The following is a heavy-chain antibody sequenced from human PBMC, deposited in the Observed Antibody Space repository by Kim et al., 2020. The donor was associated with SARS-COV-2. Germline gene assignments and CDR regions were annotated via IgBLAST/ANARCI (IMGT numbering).Heavy chain of an antibody. V-gene: IGHV1-3*01. J-gene: IGHJ4*01. CDR3: ARGGAVLRFLEWLSSYFDY. CDR2: INAGSGNT. D-gene: IGHD3-3*01. Sequence: ASVKVSCKASGYTFSNYAMHWVRQAPGQRLEWMGWINAGSGNTEYSQKFQGRLIITRDTSASTAYMELSSLRSEDTAVYYCARGGAVLRFLEWLSSYFDYWGHGAMVTVS. CDR1: GYTFSNYA.